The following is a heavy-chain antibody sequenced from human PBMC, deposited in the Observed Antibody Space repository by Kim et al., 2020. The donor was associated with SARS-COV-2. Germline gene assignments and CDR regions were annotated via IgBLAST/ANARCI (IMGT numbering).Heavy chain of an antibody. CDR2: ISYDGSNK. J-gene: IGHJ6*02. CDR1: GFTFSSYG. Sequence: GGSLRLSCAASGFTFSSYGMHWVRQAPGKGLEWVAVISYDGSNKYYADSVKGRFTISRDNSKNTLYLQMNSLRAEDTAVYYCAKDRGLAAGTLYAYYYYGRAVWGQGTSVTVSS. V-gene: IGHV3-30*18. CDR3: AKDRGLAAGTLYAYYYYGRAV. D-gene: IGHD6-13*01.